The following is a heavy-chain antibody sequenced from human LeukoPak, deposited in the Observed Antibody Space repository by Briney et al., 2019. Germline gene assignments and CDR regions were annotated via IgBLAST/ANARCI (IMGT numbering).Heavy chain of an antibody. J-gene: IGHJ4*02. CDR2: IKEDQSNL. CDR3: AKDSCGGDCHSGLLDY. V-gene: IGHV3-30*02. CDR1: GFSFKSFG. D-gene: IGHD2-21*02. Sequence: PGGSLRLSCAASGFSFKSFGMHWVRQSPGKGLEWVAFIKEDQSNLYYAESVKGRFSISRDNSKTTLYLQVNSLRPEDTAIYYCAKDSCGGDCHSGLLDYWGQGTLLTVSS.